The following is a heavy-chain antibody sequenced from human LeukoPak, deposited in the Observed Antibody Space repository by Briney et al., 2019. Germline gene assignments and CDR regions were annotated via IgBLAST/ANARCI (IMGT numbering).Heavy chain of an antibody. CDR3: ARAPHFFDTSGSRYYFDY. Sequence: SETLSLTCTVSGGSIRSTNYYWGWIRQPPGKGLEWIGSIYYSGNTYHSPSLMSGVTISVKTSKNEFSMKLSSVPAADTAVYYCARAPHFFDTSGSRYYFDYWGQGALVTVSS. V-gene: IGHV4-39*07. CDR2: IYYSGNT. CDR1: GGSIRSTNYY. J-gene: IGHJ4*02. D-gene: IGHD3-22*01.